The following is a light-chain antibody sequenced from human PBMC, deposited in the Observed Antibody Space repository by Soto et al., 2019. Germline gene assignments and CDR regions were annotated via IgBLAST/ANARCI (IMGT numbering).Light chain of an antibody. Sequence: EIVMTQSPATLSVSPGERATLSCRASQSVSSNLAWYQQKPGQAPRLLIYGASTRATGIPARFSGSGSGTEFKLTISSLQSEDCAVSYCQQYNNWPYTFGQGTKLEI. V-gene: IGKV3-15*01. CDR3: QQYNNWPYT. CDR1: QSVSSN. J-gene: IGKJ2*01. CDR2: GAS.